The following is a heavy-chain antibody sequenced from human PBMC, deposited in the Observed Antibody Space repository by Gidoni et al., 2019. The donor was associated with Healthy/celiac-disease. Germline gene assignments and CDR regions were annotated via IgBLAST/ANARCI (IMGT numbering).Heavy chain of an antibody. CDR2: IYWDDDK. D-gene: IGHD3-3*01. CDR3: AHSTDPNTIFGVVIPLPGAFDI. V-gene: IGHV2-5*02. Sequence: QITLKESGPTLVKPTQTLTLTCTFSGFSLSTSGVGVGWIRQPPGKALEWLALIYWDDDKRYSPSLKSRLTITKDTSKNQVVLTMTNMDPVDTATYYCAHSTDPNTIFGVVIPLPGAFDIWGQGTMVTVSS. J-gene: IGHJ3*02. CDR1: GFSLSTSGVG.